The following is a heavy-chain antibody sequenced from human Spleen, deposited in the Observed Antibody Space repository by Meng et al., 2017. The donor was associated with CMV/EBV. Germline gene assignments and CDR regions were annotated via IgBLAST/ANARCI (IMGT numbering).Heavy chain of an antibody. J-gene: IGHJ6*02. CDR1: GFTFSDYY. V-gene: IGHV3-11*04. CDR2: ISSSSDFI. CDR3: ARDNGGPNPYYYYGMDV. Sequence: GGSLRLSCAASGFTFSDYYMSWVRQAPGKGLEWVSSISSSSDFIYYADSVKGRFTISRDNADHSLYLQMNSLRAEDTAVYYCARDNGGPNPYYYYGMDVWGQGTTVTVSS. D-gene: IGHD2-8*01.